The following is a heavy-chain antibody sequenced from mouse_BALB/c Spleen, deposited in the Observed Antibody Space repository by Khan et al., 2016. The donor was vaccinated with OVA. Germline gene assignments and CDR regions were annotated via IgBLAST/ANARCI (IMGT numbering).Heavy chain of an antibody. D-gene: IGHD2-12*01. CDR2: ISSTGGT. CDR1: GYSITSDYA. Sequence: EVQLVESGPGLVKPSQSLSLTCTVTGYSITSDYAWNWIRQFPGNKLEWMGYISSTGGTSYNPSLKSRISITRDTSKNQFFLQLKSVTAEDTATYYCARSLDYSYGYALDCWGRGTLVTVSS. J-gene: IGHJ4*01. V-gene: IGHV3-2*02. CDR3: ARSLDYSYGYALDC.